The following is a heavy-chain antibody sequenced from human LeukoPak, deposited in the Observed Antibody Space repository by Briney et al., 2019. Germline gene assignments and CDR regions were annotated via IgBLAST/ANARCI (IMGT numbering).Heavy chain of an antibody. V-gene: IGHV3-33*01. CDR1: GFTFSSYG. J-gene: IGHJ4*02. CDR2: IWYDGSNK. D-gene: IGHD3-16*02. CDR3: ARDRVRSFFDY. Sequence: GGSLRLSCAASGFTFSSYGMQWVRQAPGKGLEWVAVIWYDGSNKYYADSVKGRFTISRDNSKNTLYLQMNSLRAEDTAVSYCARDRVRSFFDYWGQGTLVTVSS.